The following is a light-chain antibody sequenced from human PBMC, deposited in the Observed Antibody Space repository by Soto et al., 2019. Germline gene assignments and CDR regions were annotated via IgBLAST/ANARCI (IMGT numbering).Light chain of an antibody. CDR3: QQRSSRLT. CDR2: DAS. CDR1: QPVSSY. Sequence: EIVLTQSPATLSLSPGERATLSCRASQPVSSYLAWYQHKPGQAPRLLIYDASNRAAGSPARFSCSGSGTDFTLTISSLEPEDFAVYYCQQRSSRLTFGGGTKVEIK. V-gene: IGKV3-11*01. J-gene: IGKJ4*01.